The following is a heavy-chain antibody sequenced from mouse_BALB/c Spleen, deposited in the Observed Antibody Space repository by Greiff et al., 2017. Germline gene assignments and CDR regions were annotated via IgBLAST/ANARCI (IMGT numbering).Heavy chain of an antibody. CDR1: GFTFSNYW. CDR2: IRLKSNNYAT. CDR3: TRDYGNYVYAMDY. D-gene: IGHD2-1*01. V-gene: IGHV6-6*02. J-gene: IGHJ4*01. Sequence: EVKLMESGGGLVQPGGSMKLSCVASGFTFSNYWMNWVRQSPEKGLEWVAEIRLKSNNYATHYAESVKGRFTISRDDSKSSVYLQMNNLRAEDTGIYYCTRDYGNYVYAMDYWGQGTSVTVSS.